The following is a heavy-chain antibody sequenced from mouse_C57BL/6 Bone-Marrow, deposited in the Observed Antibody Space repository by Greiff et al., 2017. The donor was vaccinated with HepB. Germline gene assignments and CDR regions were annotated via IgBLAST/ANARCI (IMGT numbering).Heavy chain of an antibody. CDR3: ARSGGKGGFAY. V-gene: IGHV1-82*01. J-gene: IGHJ3*01. CDR1: GYAFSSSW. Sequence: VQVVESGPELVKPGASVKISCKASGYAFSSSWMNWVKQRPGKGLEWIGRIYPGDGDTNYNGKFKGKATLTADKSSSTAYMQLSSLTSEDSAVYFCARSGGKGGFAYWGQGTLVTVSA. CDR2: IYPGDGDT. D-gene: IGHD3-1*01.